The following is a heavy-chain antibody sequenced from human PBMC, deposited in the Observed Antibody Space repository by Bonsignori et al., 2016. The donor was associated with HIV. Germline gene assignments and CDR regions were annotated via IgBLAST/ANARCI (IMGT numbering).Heavy chain of an antibody. CDR3: TGYSSISYHGYDY. D-gene: IGHD2-21*01. Sequence: QLQLQESGPGLVKPSETLSLTCTVSADSLDSSDYYWGWIRQSPGKGLEWIGSIDSSGTTYFNPSLKSRVTISVDMSNNQFSLTVSSVTAADTAVYYCTGYSSISYHGYDYWGQGTLVTVS. CDR1: ADSLDSSDYY. CDR2: IDSSGTT. J-gene: IGHJ4*02. V-gene: IGHV4-39*01.